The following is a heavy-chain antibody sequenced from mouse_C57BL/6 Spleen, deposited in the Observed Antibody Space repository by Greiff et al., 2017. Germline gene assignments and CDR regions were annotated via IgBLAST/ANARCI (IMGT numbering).Heavy chain of an antibody. J-gene: IGHJ2*01. CDR2: IYPRSGNT. V-gene: IGHV1-81*01. CDR1: GYTFTSYG. Sequence: VKLQESGAELARPGASVKLSCKASGYTFTSYGISWVKQRTGQGLEWIGKIYPRSGNTYYNEKFKGKATLTADKSSSTAYMELRSLTSEDSAVYFCARDYDYHYFDYWGQGTTLTVSS. D-gene: IGHD2-4*01. CDR3: ARDYDYHYFDY.